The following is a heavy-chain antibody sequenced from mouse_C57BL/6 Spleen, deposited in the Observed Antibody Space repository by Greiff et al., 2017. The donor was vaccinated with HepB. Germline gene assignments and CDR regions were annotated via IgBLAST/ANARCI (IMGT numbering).Heavy chain of an antibody. Sequence: VQLKQSVAELVRPGASVKLSCTASGFNIKNTYMHWVKQRPEQGLEWIGRIDPANGNTKYAPKFQGKTTITADTSSNTAYLQLSSLTSEDTAIYSCARRDYGSSYDFMDYWGQGTSVTVSS. D-gene: IGHD1-1*01. V-gene: IGHV14-3*01. CDR3: ARRDYGSSYDFMDY. CDR2: IDPANGNT. CDR1: GFNIKNTY. J-gene: IGHJ4*01.